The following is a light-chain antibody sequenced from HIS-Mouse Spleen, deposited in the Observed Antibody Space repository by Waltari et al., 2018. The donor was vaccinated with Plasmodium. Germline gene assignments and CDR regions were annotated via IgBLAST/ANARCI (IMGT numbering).Light chain of an antibody. CDR1: HSASSN. CDR2: GAS. CDR3: QQYNNWSFT. V-gene: IGKV3-15*01. Sequence: EIVMTQSPATLSVSPGERATLSCRASHSASSNLAWYQQKPGQAPRLLIYGASTRATGIPARFSGSGSGTEFTLTISSLQSEDFAVYYCQQYNNWSFTFGPGTKVDIK. J-gene: IGKJ3*01.